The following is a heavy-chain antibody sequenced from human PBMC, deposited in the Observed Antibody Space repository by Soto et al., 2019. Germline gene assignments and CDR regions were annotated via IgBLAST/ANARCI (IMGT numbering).Heavy chain of an antibody. J-gene: IGHJ4*02. CDR3: ARAGFSYGHLLF. CDR1: GSPIKAGDYY. V-gene: IGHV4-30-4*01. D-gene: IGHD3-10*01. Sequence: SETLSLTCHVSGSPIKAGDYYWNWIRQPPGKGLEWIGYVFYSGATNYSPSLKSRAAISIVTSKNQFSLSLTSVTATDTAVYYCARAGFSYGHLLFWGQGIRVTVSS. CDR2: VFYSGAT.